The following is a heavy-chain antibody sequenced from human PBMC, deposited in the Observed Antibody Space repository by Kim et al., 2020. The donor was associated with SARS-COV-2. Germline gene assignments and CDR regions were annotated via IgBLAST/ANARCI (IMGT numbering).Heavy chain of an antibody. Sequence: GGSLRLSCAASGFTFADYDIHWARQPAGKGLECVSSIDTSGKTYYPGSVKGRFTISRENARNSAYLQMYSLRAGDTAVYFCVRGAVTGSYGMDVWGLGTT. J-gene: IGHJ6*02. CDR2: IDTSGKT. CDR3: VRGAVTGSYGMDV. CDR1: GFTFADYD. V-gene: IGHV3-13*04. D-gene: IGHD4-4*01.